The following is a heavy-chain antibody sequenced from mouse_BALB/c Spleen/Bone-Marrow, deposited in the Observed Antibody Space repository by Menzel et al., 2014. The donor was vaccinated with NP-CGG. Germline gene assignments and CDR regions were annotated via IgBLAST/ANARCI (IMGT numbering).Heavy chain of an antibody. CDR1: GYTFXAYY. Sequence: QVQLQQPGPELVKPGASVRISCKASGYTFXAYYIHWVKQRPGQGLEWIGWIYPGNLNTNYNEKFKGKATLTADKSSSTAYMQLSSLTSEDSAVYFCTRDAMDYWGQGTSVTVSS. CDR2: IYPGNLNT. CDR3: TRDAMDY. V-gene: IGHV1S56*01. J-gene: IGHJ4*01.